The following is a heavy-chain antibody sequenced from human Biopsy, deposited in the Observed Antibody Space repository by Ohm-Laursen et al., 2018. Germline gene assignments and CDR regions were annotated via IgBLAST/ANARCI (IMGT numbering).Heavy chain of an antibody. J-gene: IGHJ3*02. CDR3: ARPTNARAGGAPFDI. Sequence: SLRLSCTASGFSFSSYGMHWVRQAPGQGLGRVAVLCYAGTNKYYADSVKGRFTISRDNSKNTLYLQMNSLRAEDTAMYYCARPTNARAGGAPFDIWGQGTMVTVSS. CDR2: LCYAGTNK. D-gene: IGHD1-1*01. V-gene: IGHV3-33*01. CDR1: GFSFSSYG.